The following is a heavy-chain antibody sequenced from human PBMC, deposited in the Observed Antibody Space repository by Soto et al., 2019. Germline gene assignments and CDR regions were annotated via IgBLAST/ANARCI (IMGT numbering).Heavy chain of an antibody. CDR3: ALHFWSGSAHYYYGMDV. J-gene: IGHJ6*02. CDR1: GGSFSGYY. V-gene: IGHV4-34*01. CDR2: INHSGST. Sequence: PSETLSLSCAVYGGSFSGYYLSWIRQPPWKGLAWIGEINHSGSTNYNPSLKSRVTMSVDTSKNQFSLKLSSVTAADTAVYYCALHFWSGSAHYYYGMDVWRQGTTGTVYS. D-gene: IGHD3-3*01.